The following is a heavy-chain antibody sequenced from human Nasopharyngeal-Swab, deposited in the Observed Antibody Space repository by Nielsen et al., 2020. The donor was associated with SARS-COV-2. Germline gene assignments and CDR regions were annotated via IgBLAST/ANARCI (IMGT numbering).Heavy chain of an antibody. CDR3: ARGYSSSWYFCWFDP. J-gene: IGHJ5*02. CDR2: INHSGST. V-gene: IGHV4-34*01. D-gene: IGHD6-13*01. CDR1: GGSFSGYY. Sequence: SETLSLTCAAYGGSFSGYYWSWIRQPPGKGPEWIGEINHSGSTNYNPSLKRRVTISVDTSKNQFSLKLSSVTAADTAVYYCARGYSSSWYFCWFDPWGQGTLVTVSS.